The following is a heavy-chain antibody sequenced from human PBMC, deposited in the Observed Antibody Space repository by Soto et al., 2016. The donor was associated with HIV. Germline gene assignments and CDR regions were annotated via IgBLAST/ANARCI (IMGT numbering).Heavy chain of an antibody. Sequence: EVQLVESGGDLVQPGRSLRLSCAASGFTFSSYTMNWVRQAPGKGLEWVSYISGSNITIHYADSVRGRFTISRDNTRNSLFLQMNSLRAEDTAVYYCARGIAAVGGYFDLVGPWPPVVTVSS. CDR3: ARGIAAVGGYFDL. J-gene: IGHJ2*01. D-gene: IGHD6-13*01. V-gene: IGHV3-48*04. CDR1: GFTFSSYT. CDR2: ISGSNITI.